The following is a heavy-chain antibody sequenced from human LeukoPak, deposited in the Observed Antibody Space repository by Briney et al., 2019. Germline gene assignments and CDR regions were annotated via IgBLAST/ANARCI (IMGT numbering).Heavy chain of an antibody. J-gene: IGHJ6*04. Sequence: GGSLRLSCAASGFTFSSYWMSWVRQAPGKGLEWVANIKQDGSEKYYLDSVKGRFTTSRDNSKNTLYLQMNSLRAEDTAVYYCAKGGSNYYYYGMDVWGKGTTVTVSS. CDR1: GFTFSSYW. D-gene: IGHD3-16*01. CDR3: AKGGSNYYYYGMDV. V-gene: IGHV3-7*01. CDR2: IKQDGSEK.